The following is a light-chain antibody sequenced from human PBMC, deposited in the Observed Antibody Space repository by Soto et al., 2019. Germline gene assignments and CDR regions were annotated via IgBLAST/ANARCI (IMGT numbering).Light chain of an antibody. V-gene: IGKV3-20*01. CDR2: RVA. J-gene: IGKJ4*01. Sequence: EIVFTQAPGTLSLSPGERATRCCRASQTIATLAWYQRKPGQAPRLLIYRVASRATGVPDRFSGSGSGTDYTLTISRPEPEDFAVYYCQQYGNLPLTFGRGTKADIK. CDR3: QQYGNLPLT. CDR1: QTIAT.